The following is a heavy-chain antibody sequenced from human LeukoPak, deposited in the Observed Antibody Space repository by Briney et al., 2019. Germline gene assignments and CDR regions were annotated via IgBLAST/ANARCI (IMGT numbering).Heavy chain of an antibody. J-gene: IGHJ4*02. CDR3: ARENPSGYYNRPIDY. CDR2: IYYSGSI. D-gene: IGHD3-22*01. CDR1: GGSISSYY. Sequence: PSETLSLTCTVSGGSISSYYWSWIRRPPGKGLEWIGDIYYSGSIKYNPSLKSRVTMSVDTSKNQFSLKLSSVTAADTAIYYCARENPSGYYNRPIDYWGQGTLVTVSS. V-gene: IGHV4-59*01.